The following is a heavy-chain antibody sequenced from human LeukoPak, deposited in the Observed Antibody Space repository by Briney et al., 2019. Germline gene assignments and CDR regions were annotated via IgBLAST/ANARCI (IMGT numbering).Heavy chain of an antibody. Sequence: LETLSLTCAVYGGSFSGYYWSWIRQPPGKGLEWIGEINHSGSTNYNPSLKSRVTISVDTSKNQFSLKLSSVTAADTAVYYCARADYGDYDTYYFDYWGQGTLVTVSS. CDR1: GGSFSGYY. CDR2: INHSGST. J-gene: IGHJ4*02. CDR3: ARADYGDYDTYYFDY. D-gene: IGHD4-17*01. V-gene: IGHV4-34*01.